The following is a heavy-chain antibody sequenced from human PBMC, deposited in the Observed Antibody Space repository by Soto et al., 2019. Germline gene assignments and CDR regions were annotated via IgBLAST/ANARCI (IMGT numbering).Heavy chain of an antibody. Sequence: PGGSLRLSCAASGFTVSSKYMSWVRQAPGKGLEWVSVIYSGGSTYYADSVKGRFTISRDNSKNTLYLQMNSLRAEDTAVYYCAKGVPGIAVAGTGYFQQWGQGTLVTVS. J-gene: IGHJ1*01. D-gene: IGHD6-19*01. V-gene: IGHV3-53*01. CDR2: IYSGGST. CDR1: GFTVSSKY. CDR3: AKGVPGIAVAGTGYFQQ.